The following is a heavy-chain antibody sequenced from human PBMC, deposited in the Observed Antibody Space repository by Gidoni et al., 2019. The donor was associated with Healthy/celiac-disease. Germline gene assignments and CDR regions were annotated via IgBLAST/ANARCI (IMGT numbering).Heavy chain of an antibody. D-gene: IGHD6-19*01. CDR2: FDPEDGGT. J-gene: IGHJ4*02. V-gene: IGHV1-24*01. Sequence: QVPLVQSGAEVKKPGASVKVSCKVSGYTLTELSMHWVRQAPGKGLEWMGGFDPEDGGTIYAQKFQGRVTVTEDTSTDTAYMELSSLRSEDTAVYYCATKRSGWDYFDYWGQGTLVTVSS. CDR3: ATKRSGWDYFDY. CDR1: GYTLTELS.